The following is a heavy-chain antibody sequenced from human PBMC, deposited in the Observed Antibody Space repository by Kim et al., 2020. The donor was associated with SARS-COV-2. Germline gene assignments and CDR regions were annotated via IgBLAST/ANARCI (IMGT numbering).Heavy chain of an antibody. CDR2: IYYSGST. CDR3: ARLYGDTRGGFDY. V-gene: IGHV4-39*07. D-gene: IGHD4-17*01. Sequence: SETLSLTCTVSGGSISSSSYYWGWIRQPPGKGLEWIGSIYYSGSTYYNPSLKSRVTISVDTSKNQFSLKLSSVTAADTAVYYCARLYGDTRGGFDYWGQGTLVTVSS. CDR1: GGSISSSSYY. J-gene: IGHJ4*02.